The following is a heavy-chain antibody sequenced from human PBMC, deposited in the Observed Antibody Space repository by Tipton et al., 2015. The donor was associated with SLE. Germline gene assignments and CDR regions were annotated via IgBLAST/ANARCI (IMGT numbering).Heavy chain of an antibody. D-gene: IGHD1-1*01. Sequence: TLSLTCTVSGGSVSSYYWNWIRQAPGKGLEWIGYIYHSGSTDYNPSLKSRVTISVDTSKNQFSLKLSSVTAADTAVYYCARAPGLERSYYYYYYMDVWDKGTTVTVSS. CDR1: GGSVSSYY. V-gene: IGHV4-59*02. CDR3: ARAPGLERSYYYYYYMDV. CDR2: IYHSGST. J-gene: IGHJ6*03.